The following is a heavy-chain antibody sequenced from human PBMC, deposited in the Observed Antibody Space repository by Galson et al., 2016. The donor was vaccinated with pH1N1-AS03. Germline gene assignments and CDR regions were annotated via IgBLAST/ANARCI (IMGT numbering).Heavy chain of an antibody. Sequence: SLRLSCAASGFIFGNYAMTWVRQAPGKGLHWVSTISGLGESTKYADSVKGRFTISRDNSKNTVNLHMNSLRVEDTAVYYCANRGDTLGFFESWGQGTLVTVSS. CDR1: GFIFGNYA. CDR2: ISGLGEST. V-gene: IGHV3-23*01. J-gene: IGHJ4*02. D-gene: IGHD4-17*01. CDR3: ANRGDTLGFFES.